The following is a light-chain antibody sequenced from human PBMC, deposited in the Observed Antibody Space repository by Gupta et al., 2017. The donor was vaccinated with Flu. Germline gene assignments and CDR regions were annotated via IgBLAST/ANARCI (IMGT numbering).Light chain of an antibody. J-gene: IGKJ2*02. CDR2: VAS. CDR1: QGISSW. CDR3: KQSKSYPRT. Sequence: PTSGSAAVGDRGTSHCRASQGISSWLAWYQQKPGKAPKLLIYVASSWESGVPSRFSGSGSGTDFTLTISSLQAEDVATYYCKQSKSYPRTFGQGTKVDIK. V-gene: IGKV1D-12*01.